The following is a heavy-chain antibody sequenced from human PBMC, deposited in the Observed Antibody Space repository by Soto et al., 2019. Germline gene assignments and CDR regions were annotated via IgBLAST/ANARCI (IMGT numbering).Heavy chain of an antibody. Sequence: GGSLRLSCADSGFSFSSYSMAWVRQAPGKGLEFVSTISSGRTYIYYKESQKGRFTISSDNTKESLYLQMNRLGVEDTAVYYYARDPAVTGYYYMDVWGKGTTVTVSS. CDR2: ISSGRTYI. CDR1: GFSFSSYS. V-gene: IGHV3-21*01. J-gene: IGHJ6*03. D-gene: IGHD6-19*01. CDR3: ARDPAVTGYYYMDV.